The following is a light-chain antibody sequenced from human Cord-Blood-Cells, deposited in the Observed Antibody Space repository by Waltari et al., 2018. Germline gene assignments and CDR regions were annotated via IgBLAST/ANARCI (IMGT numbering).Light chain of an antibody. V-gene: IGLV5-45*02. CDR3: IIWHSSAWV. CDR2: YNSDADK. CDR1: SGINVGTYR. Sequence: QAVLTQPSSLSASPGASASLTCTLRSGINVGTYRIYWYQQKPGSPPQSLLRYNSDADKQQCAGVPCRVSGSKDASANAGILLISGLRSEDEADYYCIIWHSSAWVFGGGTKLTVL. J-gene: IGLJ3*02.